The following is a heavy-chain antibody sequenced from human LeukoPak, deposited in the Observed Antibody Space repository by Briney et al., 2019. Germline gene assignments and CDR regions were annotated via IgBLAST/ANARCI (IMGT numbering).Heavy chain of an antibody. CDR2: IIPIFGTA. CDR1: GGTFSSYA. CDR3: ARDGCSWYKVGYYGMDV. Sequence: ASVKVSCKASGGTFSSYAISWVRQAPGQGLEWMGGIIPIFGTANYAQKFQGRVTITADESTSTAYMELSSLRSEDTAVYYCARDGCSWYKVGYYGMDVWGQGTTVTVSS. V-gene: IGHV1-69*13. J-gene: IGHJ6*02. D-gene: IGHD6-13*01.